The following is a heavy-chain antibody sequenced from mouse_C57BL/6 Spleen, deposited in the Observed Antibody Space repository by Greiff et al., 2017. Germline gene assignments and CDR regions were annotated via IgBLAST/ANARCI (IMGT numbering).Heavy chain of an antibody. V-gene: IGHV10-1*01. CDR2: IRSKSNNYAT. Sequence: EAGGGLVQPKGSLKLSCAASGFSFNTYAMNWVRQAPGKGLEWVARIRSKSNNYATYYADSVKDRFTISRDDSESMLYLQMNNLKTEDTAMYYCVRHSNYYYAMDYWGQGTSVTVSS. CDR3: VRHSNYYYAMDY. J-gene: IGHJ4*01. D-gene: IGHD4-1*02. CDR1: GFSFNTYA.